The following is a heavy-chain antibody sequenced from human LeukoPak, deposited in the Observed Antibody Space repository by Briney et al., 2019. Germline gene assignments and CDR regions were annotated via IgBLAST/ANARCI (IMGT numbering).Heavy chain of an antibody. CDR1: GFAFSTYS. Sequence: NPGGSLTLSCAASGFAFSTYSMNWVRQPPGQVLKWVASISLNSAAIYYADSVRGRFTISRGNAKNSLHLQMDSLRAEDTAIYYCTKHITTAATTPFYYGMDVWGQGTTVTVSS. CDR2: ISLNSAAI. J-gene: IGHJ6*02. CDR3: TKHITTAATTPFYYGMDV. D-gene: IGHD3-22*01. V-gene: IGHV3-21*01.